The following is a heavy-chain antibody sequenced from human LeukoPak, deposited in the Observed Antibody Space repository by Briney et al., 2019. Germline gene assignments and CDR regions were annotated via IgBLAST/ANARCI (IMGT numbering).Heavy chain of an antibody. J-gene: IGHJ4*02. CDR2: IYYSGST. Sequence: SETLSLTCTVSGGSISSYYWSWIRQPPGKGLEWIGYIYYSGSTNYNPSLKSRVTISLDTSKNQFSLKLSSVTAADTAVYYCARATPKHYDSSGCLDYWGQGTLVTVSS. D-gene: IGHD3-22*01. CDR1: GGSISSYY. CDR3: ARATPKHYDSSGCLDY. V-gene: IGHV4-59*01.